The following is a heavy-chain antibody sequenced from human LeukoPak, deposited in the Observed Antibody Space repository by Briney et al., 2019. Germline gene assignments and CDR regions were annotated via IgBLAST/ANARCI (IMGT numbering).Heavy chain of an antibody. Sequence: GASGKVSCKASGGTFSRYAISWVRQAPGQELEWMGGIIPIFGTANYAQKFQGRVTITADESASTAYMELSSLRSEDTAVYYCARGRPTTSIAAAGVNWFDPWGQGTLVTVSS. V-gene: IGHV1-69*13. D-gene: IGHD6-13*01. J-gene: IGHJ5*02. CDR3: ARGRPTTSIAAAGVNWFDP. CDR2: IIPIFGTA. CDR1: GGTFSRYA.